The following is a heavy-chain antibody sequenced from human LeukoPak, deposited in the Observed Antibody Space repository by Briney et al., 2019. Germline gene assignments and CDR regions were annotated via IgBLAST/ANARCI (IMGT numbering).Heavy chain of an antibody. CDR3: ARNKIAARPNPSFDY. J-gene: IGHJ4*02. CDR1: GGTFSSYA. CDR2: IIPIFGTA. Sequence: SVKVSCKASGGTFSSYAISWVRQAPGQGLEWMGGIIPIFGTANYAQKFQGRVTITRNTSISTAYMELSSLRSEDTAVHYCARNKIAARPNPSFDYWGQGTLVTVSS. D-gene: IGHD6-6*01. V-gene: IGHV1-69*05.